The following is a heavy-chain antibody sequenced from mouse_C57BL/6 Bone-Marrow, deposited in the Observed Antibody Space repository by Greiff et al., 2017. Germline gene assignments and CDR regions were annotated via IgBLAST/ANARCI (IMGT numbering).Heavy chain of an antibody. CDR2: IWTGGGT. J-gene: IGHJ3*01. Sequence: VKLQESGPGLVAPSQSLSITCTVSGFSLTSYAISWVRQPPGKGLEWLGVIWTGGGTNYNSALKSRLSISKDNSKSQVFLKMNSLQTDDTARYYCARYEMPKKAQATDWFACWGQGTRVTVSA. D-gene: IGHD3-2*02. V-gene: IGHV2-9-1*01. CDR1: GFSLTSYA. CDR3: ARYEMPKKAQATDWFAC.